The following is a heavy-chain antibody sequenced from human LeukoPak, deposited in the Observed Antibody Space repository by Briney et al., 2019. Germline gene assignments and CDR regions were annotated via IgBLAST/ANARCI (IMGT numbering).Heavy chain of an antibody. J-gene: IGHJ4*02. D-gene: IGHD1-26*01. CDR3: AKSYSGSYYVIDY. CDR2: ISYDGSNN. Sequence: PGGSLRLSCAASGFTFSGYAIHWVRQAPGKGLESVALISYDGSNNYYADSVKGRFTISRDNSKNTLYLQMNSLRTEDTAVYYCAKSYSGSYYVIDYWGQGTLVTVSS. V-gene: IGHV3-30-3*02. CDR1: GFTFSGYA.